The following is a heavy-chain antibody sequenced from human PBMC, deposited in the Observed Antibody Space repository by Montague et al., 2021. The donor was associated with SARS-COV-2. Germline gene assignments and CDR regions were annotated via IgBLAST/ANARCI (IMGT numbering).Heavy chain of an antibody. J-gene: IGHJ4*02. CDR3: ARSTVGTSHFDY. CDR2: VLSSGST. D-gene: IGHD2-8*01. Sequence: SETLSLTCTVSGGSIISNTFYWGWIRQSPGQGLEWIGNVLSSGSTYYNPSLRSRVTMSEDTSKNQFSLKLMSVTAADTAVYYCARSTVGTSHFDYWGQGTLVTVSS. V-gene: IGHV4-39*01. CDR1: GGSIISNTFY.